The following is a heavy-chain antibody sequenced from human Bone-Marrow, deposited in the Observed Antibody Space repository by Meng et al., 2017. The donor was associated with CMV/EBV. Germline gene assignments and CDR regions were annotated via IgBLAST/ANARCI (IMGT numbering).Heavy chain of an antibody. CDR3: AGWGRGCSSTSCLMP. Sequence: ASVKVSCKASGYTFTGYYMHWVRQAPGQGLEWMGWINPNSGGTNYAQKFQGRVTMTRDTSISTAYMELSRLRSDDTAVYYCAGWGRGCSSTSCLMPWGQGTLVTVSS. CDR2: INPNSGGT. D-gene: IGHD2-2*01. V-gene: IGHV1-2*02. J-gene: IGHJ5*02. CDR1: GYTFTGYY.